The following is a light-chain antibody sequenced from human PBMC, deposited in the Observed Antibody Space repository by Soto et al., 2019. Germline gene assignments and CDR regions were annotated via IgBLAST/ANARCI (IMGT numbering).Light chain of an antibody. CDR1: QRISTY. Sequence: DIQMTQSPSSLSPAVGARVAITRRAGQRISTYLNWYPQKTGEAATPLIYDASSMQSGVPPRFSGSGPGPAFPLTISSLQPEDFGTYSCQHTYTPHEIPLGQGPPLAIK. CDR2: DAS. V-gene: IGKV1-39*01. J-gene: IGKJ5*01. CDR3: QHTYTPHEIP.